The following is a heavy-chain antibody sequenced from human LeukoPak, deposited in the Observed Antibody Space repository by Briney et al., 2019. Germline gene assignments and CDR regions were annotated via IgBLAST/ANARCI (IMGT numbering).Heavy chain of an antibody. V-gene: IGHV3-23*01. CDR2: ISGSGGST. J-gene: IGHJ5*02. CDR1: GFTFSSYA. Sequence: GGSLRLSCAASGFTFSSYAMSWVRQAPGKGLEWVSAISGSGGSTYYADSVKGRFTISRDNSKNTLYLQMNSLRAEDTAVYYCVKDVRGDYGGNQNWFDPWGQGTLVTVSS. D-gene: IGHD4-23*01. CDR3: VKDVRGDYGGNQNWFDP.